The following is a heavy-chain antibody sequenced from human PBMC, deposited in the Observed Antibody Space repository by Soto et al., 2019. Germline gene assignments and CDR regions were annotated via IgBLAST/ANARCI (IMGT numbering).Heavy chain of an antibody. CDR2: ISAYNGNT. CDR3: ARRNKAAAAGIYYYYGMDV. V-gene: IGHV1-18*04. CDR1: GYTFTSYG. J-gene: IGHJ6*02. D-gene: IGHD6-13*01. Sequence: QVQLVQSGAEVKKPGASVKVSCKASGYTFTSYGISWVRQAPGQGLEWMGWISAYNGNTNYAQKLQGRVTMTTDTSTSTADMELRSLRSDDTAVYYCARRNKAAAAGIYYYYGMDVWGQGTTVTVSS.